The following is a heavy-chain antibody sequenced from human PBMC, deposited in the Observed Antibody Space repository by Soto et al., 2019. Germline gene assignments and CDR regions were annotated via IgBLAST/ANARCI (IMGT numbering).Heavy chain of an antibody. CDR2: INAGNGNT. CDR3: ARDPSDYGMDV. Sequence: QVQLVQSGAEEKKPGASVKVSCKASGYTFTSYAMHWVRQAPGQRLEWMGWINAGNGNTKYSQKFQGRGTITRDTSASTAYVELSSLRSEDTAVYYCARDPSDYGMDVWGQGTTVTVSS. V-gene: IGHV1-3*05. D-gene: IGHD6-6*01. CDR1: GYTFTSYA. J-gene: IGHJ6*02.